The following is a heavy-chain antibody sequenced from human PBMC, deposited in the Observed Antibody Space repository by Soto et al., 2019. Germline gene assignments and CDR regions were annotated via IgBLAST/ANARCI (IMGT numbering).Heavy chain of an antibody. Sequence: QVQLQESGPGLVKPSETLSLTCTVSGGSISSYYWSWIRQPPGTGLEWIGYIYYSGSNNYNPSLKRRVTISVDTSKNQFSLKLSSVTAAHTAVYYCARDDAYCGGDCYSSGFDYWGQGTLVTVSS. CDR1: GGSISSYY. J-gene: IGHJ4*02. CDR2: IYYSGSN. CDR3: ARDDAYCGGDCYSSGFDY. D-gene: IGHD2-21*02. V-gene: IGHV4-59*01.